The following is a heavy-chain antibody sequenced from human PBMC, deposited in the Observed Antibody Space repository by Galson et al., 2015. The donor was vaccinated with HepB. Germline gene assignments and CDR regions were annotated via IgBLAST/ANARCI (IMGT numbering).Heavy chain of an antibody. J-gene: IGHJ4*02. D-gene: IGHD5/OR15-5a*01. Sequence: SLRLSCAASGFTFSTFSMDWVRQDPGKGLEWVSSISSNSKYIYYADSVKGRFTISRDNAKNSLYLQMNSLRNEDTAVYYCARDARGGLPGRVFDYWGQGILVPVSS. CDR1: GFTFSTFS. V-gene: IGHV3-21*01. CDR3: ARDARGGLPGRVFDY. CDR2: ISSNSKYI.